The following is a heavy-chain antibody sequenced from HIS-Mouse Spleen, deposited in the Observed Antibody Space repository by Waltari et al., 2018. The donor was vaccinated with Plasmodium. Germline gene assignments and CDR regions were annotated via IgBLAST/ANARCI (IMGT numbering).Heavy chain of an antibody. J-gene: IGHJ4*02. CDR1: GYTFTGYY. CDR2: INPNSGGT. Sequence: QVPLVHSGAEVKKPGASVKVSCKASGYTFTGYYIPLVRQAPGQGLAWMGWINPNSGGTNYAQKFQGRVTMTRDTSISTAYMELSRLRSDDTAVYYCARDLAAAGHFDYWSQGTLVTVSS. CDR3: ARDLAAAGHFDY. V-gene: IGHV1-2*02. D-gene: IGHD6-13*01.